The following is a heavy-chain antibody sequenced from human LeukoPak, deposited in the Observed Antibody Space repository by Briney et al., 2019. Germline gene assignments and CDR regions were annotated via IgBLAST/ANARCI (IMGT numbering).Heavy chain of an antibody. Sequence: GGSLRLSCAASGFTFSSYAMSWVRQAPGKGLEWASAISGSGGSTYYADSVKGRFTISRDNSKNTLYLQMNSLRAEDTAVYYCAKGYYSSSWYRNAIFDYWGQGTLVTVSS. CDR1: GFTFSSYA. D-gene: IGHD6-13*01. CDR3: AKGYYSSSWYRNAIFDY. CDR2: ISGSGGST. V-gene: IGHV3-23*01. J-gene: IGHJ4*02.